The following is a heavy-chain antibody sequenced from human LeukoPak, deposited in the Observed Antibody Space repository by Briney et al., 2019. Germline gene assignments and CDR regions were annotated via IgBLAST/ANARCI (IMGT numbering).Heavy chain of an antibody. Sequence: GASVKVSCKASGYIFNTYAMNWVRQAPGQGLAWMGWINTKNGKPTYVQGFTGRFVFSLDTSVSTAYLQIDSLEPEDTAVYYCARGHLEGGWIWGQGTMVTVSS. CDR2: INTKNGKP. CDR3: ARGHLEGGWI. V-gene: IGHV7-4-1*01. D-gene: IGHD3-3*01. CDR1: GYIFNTYA. J-gene: IGHJ3*02.